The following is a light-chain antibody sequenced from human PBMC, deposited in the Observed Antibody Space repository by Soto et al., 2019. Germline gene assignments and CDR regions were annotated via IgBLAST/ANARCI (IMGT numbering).Light chain of an antibody. Sequence: QSVLTQPASVSGSPGQSITISCTGTSSDVGAYNYVSWYQQHPGKAPKLMICDVSNRPSGVSNRFSGSKSGNTASLTISGHQAEDDDDYYCSSYTSSSTLVFGTGTKLTVL. J-gene: IGLJ1*01. CDR3: SSYTSSSTLV. CDR1: SSDVGAYNY. CDR2: DVS. V-gene: IGLV2-14*01.